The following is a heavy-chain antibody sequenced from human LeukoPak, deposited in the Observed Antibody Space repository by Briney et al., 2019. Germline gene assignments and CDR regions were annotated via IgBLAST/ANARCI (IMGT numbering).Heavy chain of an antibody. D-gene: IGHD3-22*01. Sequence: SETLSLTCAVYGGSFSGYYWSWIRQPPGKGLEWIGEINHSGSTNYNPSLKSRVTISVDTSKNQFSLKLSSVTAADTAVYYCASALNYYDRGRGAFDIWGQGTMVTVSS. V-gene: IGHV4-34*01. J-gene: IGHJ3*02. CDR2: INHSGST. CDR1: GGSFSGYY. CDR3: ASALNYYDRGRGAFDI.